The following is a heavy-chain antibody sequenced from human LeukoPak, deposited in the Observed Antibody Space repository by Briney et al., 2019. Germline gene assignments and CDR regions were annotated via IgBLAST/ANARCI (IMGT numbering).Heavy chain of an antibody. D-gene: IGHD5-18*01. J-gene: IGHJ4*02. V-gene: IGHV3-48*01. CDR3: ARRAGGYSHPYDY. Sequence: PGGSLRLSCAASGFTFSSNSMNWVRQAPGKGLEWVSYISTSSITIKYADAVKGRFTISRDNDKNSVYLQMNSLRAEDTAVYYCARRAGGYSHPYDYWGQGILVTVSS. CDR1: GFTFSSNS. CDR2: ISTSSITI.